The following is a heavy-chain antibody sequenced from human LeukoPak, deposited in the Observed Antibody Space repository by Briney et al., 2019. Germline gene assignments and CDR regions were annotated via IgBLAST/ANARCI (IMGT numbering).Heavy chain of an antibody. J-gene: IGHJ4*02. CDR1: GYTFTDYY. CDR3: AREGVAATGLDY. CDR2: INPSGGSA. Sequence: ASVKVSCKASGYTFTDYYMHWVRQAPGQGLEWMGIINPSGGSASDTQKFQGRVTMTRDTSTSTLYMELSSLRSEDTAVYYCAREGVAATGLDYWGQGTLVTVSS. D-gene: IGHD6-13*01. V-gene: IGHV1-46*01.